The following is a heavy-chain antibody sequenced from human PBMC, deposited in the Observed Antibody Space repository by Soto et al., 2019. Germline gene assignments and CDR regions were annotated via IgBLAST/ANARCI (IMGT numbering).Heavy chain of an antibody. CDR1: GFTFTSSA. CDR2: IVVGSGNT. Sequence: SVKVSCKASGFTFTSSAVQWVRQARGQRLEWIGWIVVGSGNTNYAQKFQERVTITRDMSTSTAYMELSSLRSEDTAVYYCAADPNYYDSSGYYLGDYWGQGXLVTVYS. CDR3: AADPNYYDSSGYYLGDY. J-gene: IGHJ4*02. D-gene: IGHD3-22*01. V-gene: IGHV1-58*01.